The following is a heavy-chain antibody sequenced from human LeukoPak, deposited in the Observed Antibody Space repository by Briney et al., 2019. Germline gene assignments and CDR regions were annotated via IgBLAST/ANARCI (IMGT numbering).Heavy chain of an antibody. D-gene: IGHD3-3*01. CDR1: GYTFTSYG. CDR2: MNPNSGNT. J-gene: IGHJ6*02. CDR3: ARAPSDFWSGYYIYYYGMDV. Sequence: ASVKVSCKASGYTFTSYGISWVRQATGQGLEWMGWMNPNSGNTGYAQKFQGRVTMTRNTSISTAYMELSSLRSEDTAVYYCARAPSDFWSGYYIYYYGMDVWGQGTTVTVSS. V-gene: IGHV1-8*02.